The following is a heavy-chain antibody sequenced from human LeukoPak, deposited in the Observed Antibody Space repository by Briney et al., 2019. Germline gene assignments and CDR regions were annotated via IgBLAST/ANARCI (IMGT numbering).Heavy chain of an antibody. CDR2: MNPNSGNT. D-gene: IGHD3-10*01. CDR1: GYTFTSYD. CDR3: ARVYYYGSGSSQLTI. J-gene: IGHJ3*02. Sequence: ASVEVSCKASGYTFTSYDINWVRQATGQGLEWMGWMNPNSGNTGYAQKFQGRVTITRNTSISTAYMELSRLRSDDTAVYYCARVYYYGSGSSQLTIWGQGTMVTVSS. V-gene: IGHV1-8*03.